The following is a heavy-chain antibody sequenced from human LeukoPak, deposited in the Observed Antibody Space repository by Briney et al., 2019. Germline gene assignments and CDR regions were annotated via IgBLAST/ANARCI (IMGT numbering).Heavy chain of an antibody. CDR2: IYYSGST. CDR1: GGSFSGYY. J-gene: IGHJ4*02. Sequence: SETLSLTCAVYGGSFSGYYWSWIRQPPGKGLEWIGYIYYSGSTNYNPSLKSRVTISVDTSKNQFSLKLSSVTAADTAVYYCAGIAARPGGLFDYWGQGTLVTVSS. V-gene: IGHV4-59*01. CDR3: AGIAARPGGLFDY. D-gene: IGHD6-6*01.